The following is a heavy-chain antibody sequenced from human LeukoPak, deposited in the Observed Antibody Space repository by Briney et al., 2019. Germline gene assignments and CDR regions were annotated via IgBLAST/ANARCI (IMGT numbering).Heavy chain of an antibody. CDR3: AKGEYSYGYEYFDY. V-gene: IGHV3-23*01. CDR1: GFTFSSYA. D-gene: IGHD5-18*01. Sequence: GGSLGLSCAASGFTFSSYAMSWVRQAPGKGLEWVSAISGSGGSTYYADSVKGRFTISRDNSKNTLYLQMNSLRAEDTAVYYCAKGEYSYGYEYFDYWGQGTLVTVSS. J-gene: IGHJ4*02. CDR2: ISGSGGST.